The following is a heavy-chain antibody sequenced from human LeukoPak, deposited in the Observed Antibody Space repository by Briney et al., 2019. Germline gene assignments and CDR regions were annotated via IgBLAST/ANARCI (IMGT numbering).Heavy chain of an antibody. CDR3: ATHGSHHGVY. V-gene: IGHV3-30*03. D-gene: IGHD1-26*01. Sequence: GGSLRLSCAASGFTFSSYGMHWVRQAPGKGLEWVAVISYDGSNKYFPDSVKGRFTISRDNSKNTLYLQMNSLRDEDTAVYYCATHGSHHGVYWGQGTLVTVSS. CDR1: GFTFSSYG. CDR2: ISYDGSNK. J-gene: IGHJ4*02.